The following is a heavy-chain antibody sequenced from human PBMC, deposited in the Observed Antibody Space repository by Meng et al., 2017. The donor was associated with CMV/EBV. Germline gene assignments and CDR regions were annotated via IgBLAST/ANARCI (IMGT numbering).Heavy chain of an antibody. Sequence: GTFSSYAVSGVRQAPGQGLEWMGGIIPIFGTANYAQKFQGRVTITTDESTSTAYMELSSLRSEDTAVYYCAWGVRGVILFYYGMDVWGQGTTVTVSS. J-gene: IGHJ6*02. CDR3: AWGVRGVILFYYGMDV. D-gene: IGHD3-10*01. CDR2: IIPIFGTA. V-gene: IGHV1-69*05. CDR1: GTFSSYA.